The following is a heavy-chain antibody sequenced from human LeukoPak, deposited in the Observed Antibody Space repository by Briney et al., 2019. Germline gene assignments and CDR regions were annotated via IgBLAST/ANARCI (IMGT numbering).Heavy chain of an antibody. J-gene: IGHJ3*02. D-gene: IGHD2-2*01. CDR1: GGTFSIYA. V-gene: IGHV1-69*13. CDR2: IIPIFGTA. Sequence: ASVKVSCKASGGTFSIYAISWVRQAPGQWLEWMGGIIPIFGTANYAQKFQGRVTITADESTSTAYMELSSLRSEDTAVYYCAKVPNPGYCSSTSCYGGYAFDIWGQGTMVTVSS. CDR3: AKVPNPGYCSSTSCYGGYAFDI.